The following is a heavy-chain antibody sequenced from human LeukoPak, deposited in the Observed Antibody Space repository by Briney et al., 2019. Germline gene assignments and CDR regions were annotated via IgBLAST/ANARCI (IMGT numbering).Heavy chain of an antibody. Sequence: SVKVSCKASGYTFTSYGISWVRQAPGQGLEWMGGIIPIFGTANYAQKFQGRVTITADESTSTAYMELSSLRSEDTAVYYCASNFWSGYRVYYFDYWGQGTLVTVSS. J-gene: IGHJ4*02. V-gene: IGHV1-69*13. CDR2: IIPIFGTA. D-gene: IGHD3-3*01. CDR1: GYTFTSYG. CDR3: ASNFWSGYRVYYFDY.